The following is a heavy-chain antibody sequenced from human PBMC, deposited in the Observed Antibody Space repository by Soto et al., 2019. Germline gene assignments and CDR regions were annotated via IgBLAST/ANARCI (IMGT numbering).Heavy chain of an antibody. J-gene: IGHJ4*02. CDR2: IYFSGST. D-gene: IGHD6-6*01. CDR1: GGSISSSSYY. Sequence: PSETLSLTCTVSGGSISSSSYYWVWIRQPPGKGLEWIGSIYFSGSTFYNPSLQSRVTISIDTSKNQFSLKLSSVTAADTAVYNCAKLRYSSSSRNADYWGQGTLVTVSS. V-gene: IGHV4-39*01. CDR3: AKLRYSSSSRNADY.